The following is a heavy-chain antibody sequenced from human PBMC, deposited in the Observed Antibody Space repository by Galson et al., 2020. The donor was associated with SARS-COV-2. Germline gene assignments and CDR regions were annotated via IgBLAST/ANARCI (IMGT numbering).Heavy chain of an antibody. J-gene: IGHJ4*02. D-gene: IGHD3-22*01. CDR1: GYTFTGYY. CDR3: ARVPINQYDENGYYDYLDY. CDR2: ISPNSGGT. Sequence: ALVKVSCKASGYTFTGYYLHWVRQAPGQGLEWMGWISPNSGGTNHEQKFQGRVTMTRDTSINTAYMELSRLRSDDTAVYYCARVPINQYDENGYYDYLDYWGQGTLVAVPS. V-gene: IGHV1-2*02.